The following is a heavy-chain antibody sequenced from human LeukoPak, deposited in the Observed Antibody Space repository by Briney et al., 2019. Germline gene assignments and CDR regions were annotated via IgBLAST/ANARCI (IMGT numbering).Heavy chain of an antibody. CDR2: ISYDGSNK. CDR3: ARDSSWTAYFDL. D-gene: IGHD6-13*01. CDR1: GFTFSYYT. Sequence: PGGSLRLSCAASGFTFSYYTMHWVRQAPGKGLEWVAVISYDGSNKYYADSVKGRFTISRDNSKNTLYLQMNSLRAEDTAVYYCARDSSWTAYFDLWGQGTLVTVSS. V-gene: IGHV3-30-3*01. J-gene: IGHJ4*02.